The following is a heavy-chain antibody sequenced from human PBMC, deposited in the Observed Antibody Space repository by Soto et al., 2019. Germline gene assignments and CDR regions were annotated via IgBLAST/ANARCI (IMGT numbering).Heavy chain of an antibody. CDR3: AVGSSCSGGSCYSQGEYYYYGMDV. J-gene: IGHJ6*02. Sequence: GASVKVSCKASGYTFTGYYMHWVRQAPGQGLEWMGWINPNSGGTNYAQKFQGWVTMTRATSISTAYMELSRLRSDDTAVYYCAVGSSCSGGSCYSQGEYYYYGMDVWGQGTTVTVSS. D-gene: IGHD2-15*01. CDR1: GYTFTGYY. V-gene: IGHV1-2*04. CDR2: INPNSGGT.